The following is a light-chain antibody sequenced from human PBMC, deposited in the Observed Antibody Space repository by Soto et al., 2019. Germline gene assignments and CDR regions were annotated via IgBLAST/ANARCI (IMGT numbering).Light chain of an antibody. CDR2: DDS. CDR3: QVWDGSSDPVV. Sequence: SYELIQPPSVSVAPGQTARIACGGNNIGGRNVHWYQQKPGQAPVLVVYDDSDRPSGIPERISGSKSGNTAALTISRVEAGDEADYYCQVWDGSSDPVVFGGGTKLTVL. CDR1: NIGGRN. V-gene: IGLV3-21*02. J-gene: IGLJ2*01.